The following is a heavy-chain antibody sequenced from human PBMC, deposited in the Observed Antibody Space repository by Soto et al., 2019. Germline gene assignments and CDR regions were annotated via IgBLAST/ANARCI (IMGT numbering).Heavy chain of an antibody. J-gene: IGHJ6*02. D-gene: IGHD5-18*01. CDR1: GGTFSSYG. CDR3: ARGNNVDTAMVPRIHYYYYGMDV. Sequence: GASVKVSCKASGGTFSSYGISWVRQAPGQGLDWMGLIIPIFGTANYAQKFQGRVTITADKSTSTAYMELSSLRSEDTAVYYCARGNNVDTAMVPRIHYYYYGMDVWGQGTTVTVSS. V-gene: IGHV1-69*06. CDR2: IIPIFGTA.